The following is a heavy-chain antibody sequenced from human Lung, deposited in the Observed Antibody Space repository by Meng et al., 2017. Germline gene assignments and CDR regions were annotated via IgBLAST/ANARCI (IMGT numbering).Heavy chain of an antibody. J-gene: IGHJ3*02. CDR3: ARGEEDYDFWSGDAFDI. V-gene: IGHV1-8*01. Sequence: QVQLVQSGAEVKKPGASVKVSCKASGYTFTSYDINWVRQATGQGLEWMGWMNPNGGNTGYAQKFQGRVTMTRDTSTSTAYMELSSLRSGDTAVYYCARGEEDYDFWSGDAFDIWGQGTMVTVSS. CDR1: GYTFTSYD. D-gene: IGHD3-3*01. CDR2: MNPNGGNT.